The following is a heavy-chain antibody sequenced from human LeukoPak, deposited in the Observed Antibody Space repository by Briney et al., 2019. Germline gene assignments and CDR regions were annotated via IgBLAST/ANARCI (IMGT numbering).Heavy chain of an antibody. J-gene: IGHJ4*02. CDR2: IRSKANSYAT. CDR1: GFTFSGSA. Sequence: GGSLRLSCAASGFTFSGSAMHWVRQASGKGLEWVGRIRSKANSYATVYAASVKGRFTISRDDSKNTAYLQMNSLRAEDTAVYYCARVSPNTVTTLQYFDYWGQGTLVTVSS. V-gene: IGHV3-73*01. D-gene: IGHD4-17*01. CDR3: ARVSPNTVTTLQYFDY.